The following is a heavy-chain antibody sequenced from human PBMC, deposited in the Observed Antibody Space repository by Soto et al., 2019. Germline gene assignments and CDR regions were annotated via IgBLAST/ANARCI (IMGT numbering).Heavy chain of an antibody. D-gene: IGHD1-26*01. J-gene: IGHJ1*01. Sequence: QAHLVESGGGVVQPGRSLRLSCAASGFTFSSYGMHWVRQAPGKGLEWVALIWYDGSNKHYGDSVKGRFTISRDNSKNTLYLQMNSLRAEDTAVYYCARDQGAYAEYFQHWGQGTLVTVSS. CDR2: IWYDGSNK. CDR3: ARDQGAYAEYFQH. V-gene: IGHV3-33*01. CDR1: GFTFSSYG.